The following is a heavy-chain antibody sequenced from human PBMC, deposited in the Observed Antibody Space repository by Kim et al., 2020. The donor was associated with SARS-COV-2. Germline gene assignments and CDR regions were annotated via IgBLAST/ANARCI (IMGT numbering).Heavy chain of an antibody. V-gene: IGHV3-73*01. CDR1: GFTFSGST. CDR2: IRSKANNYAT. D-gene: IGHD6-19*01. CDR3: TRVNPTAGGWYDAFDI. J-gene: IGHJ3*02. Sequence: GGSLRLSCAASGFTFSGSTMHWVRQAPGKGLEWVGRIRSKANNYATAYSVSVKIRFTISRDDSKSTGYLQMNSLKTEDTAVYYCTRVNPTAGGWYDAFDIWGPGEKVTVSS.